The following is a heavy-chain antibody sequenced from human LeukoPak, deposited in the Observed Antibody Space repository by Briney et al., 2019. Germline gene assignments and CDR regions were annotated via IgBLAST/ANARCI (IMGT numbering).Heavy chain of an antibody. V-gene: IGHV3-23*01. CDR3: AKDRSSITMVRRVEEIDY. D-gene: IGHD3-10*01. Sequence: GGSLRLSCAASGFTFSSYAMSWVRQAPGKGLEWVSAISGSGGSTYYADSVKGRFTISRENSKNTLYLQMNSLRAEDTAVYYCAKDRSSITMVRRVEEIDYWGQGTLVTVS. J-gene: IGHJ4*02. CDR2: ISGSGGST. CDR1: GFTFSSYA.